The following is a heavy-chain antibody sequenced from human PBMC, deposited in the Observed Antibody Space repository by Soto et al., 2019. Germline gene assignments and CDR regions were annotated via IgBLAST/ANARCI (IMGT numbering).Heavy chain of an antibody. V-gene: IGHV4-34*01. Sequence: SETLSLTCAVYGGSFSGYYWSWIRQPPGKGLEWIGEINHSGSTNYNPSLKSRVTISVDTSKNTLYLQMNSLRAEDTAVYYCAKVQSGPRYCTNGVCFYYFDYWGQGTLVTVSS. CDR1: GGSFSGYY. CDR3: AKVQSGPRYCTNGVCFYYFDY. CDR2: INHSGST. J-gene: IGHJ4*02. D-gene: IGHD2-8*01.